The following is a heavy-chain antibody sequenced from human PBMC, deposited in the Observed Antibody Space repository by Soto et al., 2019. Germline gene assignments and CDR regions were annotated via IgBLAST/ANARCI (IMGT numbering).Heavy chain of an antibody. D-gene: IGHD5-12*01. Sequence: ASVKVSCKASGYTFTDYAIHWVRQAPEQRLEWMGWINAVNGHTNYAQMFQGRLTITRDTSATTASMGLSSLRSEDTAVYYCARAPKTYTGYDFFSFWGEGTLVTVSS. CDR2: INAVNGHT. V-gene: IGHV1-3*01. CDR1: GYTFTDYA. J-gene: IGHJ4*02. CDR3: ARAPKTYTGYDFFSF.